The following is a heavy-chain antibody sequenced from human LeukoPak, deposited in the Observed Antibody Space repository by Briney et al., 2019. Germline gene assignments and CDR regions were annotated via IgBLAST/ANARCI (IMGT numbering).Heavy chain of an antibody. J-gene: IGHJ1*01. CDR3: ARGRKPYSNSWFTEYFQH. Sequence: SETLSLTCTVSGDPVSSNSYYWSWIRQPPGKGLEWIGYISYSESTNYNPSLKGRATISADTSKNQFSLKLSSVTAADTAVYFCARGRKPYSNSWFTEYFQHWGQGTLVTVSS. CDR2: ISYSEST. V-gene: IGHV4-61*01. D-gene: IGHD6-13*01. CDR1: GDPVSSNSYY.